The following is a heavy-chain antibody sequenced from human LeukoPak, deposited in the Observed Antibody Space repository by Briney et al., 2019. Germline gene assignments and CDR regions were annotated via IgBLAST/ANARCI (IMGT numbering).Heavy chain of an antibody. D-gene: IGHD6-13*01. Sequence: PGGSLRLSCAASGFTFSSYSMNWVRQAPGKGLEWVSSISSSSSYIYYADSVKGRFTISRDNAKNSLYLQMNSLRAEDTAVYYCARSPAPRIAAAGDDYWGQGTLVTVSS. CDR2: ISSSSSYI. V-gene: IGHV3-21*01. J-gene: IGHJ4*02. CDR3: ARSPAPRIAAAGDDY. CDR1: GFTFSSYS.